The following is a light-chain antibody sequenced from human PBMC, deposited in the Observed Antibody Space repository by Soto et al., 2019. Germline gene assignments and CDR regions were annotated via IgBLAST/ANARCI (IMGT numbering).Light chain of an antibody. CDR2: GSS. CDR1: QSVSSSY. J-gene: IGKJ2*01. CDR3: QQYGRSPGYT. Sequence: EIVLTQSPGTLSLSPGERATLSCRASQSVSSSYLTWYQQKPGQAPRVLVYGSSRRATGIPDRFSGSGSGTDFTLTISRLEPEDFAVYYCQQYGRSPGYTFRQGTKLEIK. V-gene: IGKV3-20*01.